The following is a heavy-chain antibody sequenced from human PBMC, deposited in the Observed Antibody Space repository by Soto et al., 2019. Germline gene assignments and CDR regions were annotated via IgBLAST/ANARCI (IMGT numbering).Heavy chain of an antibody. CDR1: AFSFSSHA. D-gene: IGHD6-19*01. CDR2: ISYDGAHT. V-gene: IGHV3-33*01. J-gene: IGHJ4*01. Sequence: GGSLRLACVTSAFSFSSHAMHWVRQAPGKGLEWVAIISYDGAHTFYADSVKGRFTVSRDNSKSTLYLEMTSLTAEDTSLYYCARGSSGRDYLAHWGQGTLVTVSS. CDR3: ARGSSGRDYLAH.